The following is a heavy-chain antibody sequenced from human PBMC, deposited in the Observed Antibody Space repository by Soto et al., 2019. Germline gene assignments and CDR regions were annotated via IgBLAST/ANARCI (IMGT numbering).Heavy chain of an antibody. D-gene: IGHD6-19*01. J-gene: IGHJ4*02. V-gene: IGHV4-59*11. CDR2: IFYSGST. CDR1: GGSISGHY. CDR3: ARVGSSGWSPDY. Sequence: SETLSLTCTVSGGSISGHYWIWIRQPPGKGLEWIGYIFYSGSTNYNPYLKSRVTISVDTSNNQFSLNLYSVTAADTAVYYCARVGSSGWSPDYWGQGTLVTV.